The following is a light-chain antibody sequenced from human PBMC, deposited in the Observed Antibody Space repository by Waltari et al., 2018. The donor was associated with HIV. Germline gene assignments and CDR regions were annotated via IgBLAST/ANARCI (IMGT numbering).Light chain of an antibody. CDR1: NSAIGTYNY. CDR2: EVN. V-gene: IGLV2-14*03. Sequence: QSALTQPASVSGSPGPSIPISCTGTNSAIGTYNYVSWYQQQSGKAPRLLISEVNNRPSGVSNRFSGSKAGNTASLSISGLQAEDEGKYYCSSYTATKILVFGGGTDVTVL. CDR3: SSYTATKILV. J-gene: IGLJ2*01.